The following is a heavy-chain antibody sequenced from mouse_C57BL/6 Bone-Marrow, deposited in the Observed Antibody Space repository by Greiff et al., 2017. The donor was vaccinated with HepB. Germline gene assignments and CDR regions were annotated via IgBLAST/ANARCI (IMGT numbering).Heavy chain of an antibody. Sequence: QVQLKESGAELVRPGASVKLSCKASGYTFTDYYINWVKQRPGQGLEWIARIYPGSGNTYYNEKFKGKATLTAEKSSSTAYMQLSSLTSEDSAVYFCARDLITTAMDYWGQGTSVTVSS. CDR2: IYPGSGNT. V-gene: IGHV1-76*01. CDR1: GYTFTDYY. J-gene: IGHJ4*01. CDR3: ARDLITTAMDY. D-gene: IGHD1-2*01.